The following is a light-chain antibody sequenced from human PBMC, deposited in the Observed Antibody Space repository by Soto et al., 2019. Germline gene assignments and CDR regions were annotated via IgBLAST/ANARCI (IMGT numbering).Light chain of an antibody. CDR2: DVN. Sequence: QSALAQPASVSGSPGQSITVSCTGTKSDIGYYDHVSWFQQHPGKVPKLFIYDVNNRPSGVSNRFSGSKSGNTASLTISGLQAEDEAEYFCSSYTSFTTVVFGGGTKVTVL. V-gene: IGLV2-14*01. J-gene: IGLJ2*01. CDR1: KSDIGYYDH. CDR3: SSYTSFTTVV.